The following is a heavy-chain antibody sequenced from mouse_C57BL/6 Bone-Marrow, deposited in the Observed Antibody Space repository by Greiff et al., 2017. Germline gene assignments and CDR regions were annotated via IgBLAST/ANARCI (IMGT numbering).Heavy chain of an antibody. V-gene: IGHV1-9*01. J-gene: IGHJ4*01. CDR3: ARGGRMELRRGYAMDY. Sequence: VQLQESGAELMKPGASVKLSCKATGYTFTGYWIEWVKQRPGHGLEWIGEILPGSGSTNYNEKFKGKATFTADTSSNTAYMQISSLTTEDSAIYSCARGGRMELRRGYAMDYWGQGTSVTVSS. CDR2: ILPGSGST. D-gene: IGHD2-4*01. CDR1: GYTFTGYW.